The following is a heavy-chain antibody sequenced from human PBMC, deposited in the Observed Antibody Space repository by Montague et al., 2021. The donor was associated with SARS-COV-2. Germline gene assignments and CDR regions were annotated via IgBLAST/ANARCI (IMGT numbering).Heavy chain of an antibody. Sequence: SLRLSCAASGSTFDDYGMSWVRQAPGKGLEWVSGITRNGGDTGYGDSVKGRFTISRDNAKNSLYLQMTSLRAEDTALYYCSRGFNYGPFDLWGQGSLVTVSS. J-gene: IGHJ4*02. CDR1: GSTFDDYG. D-gene: IGHD4-17*01. CDR3: SRGFNYGPFDL. V-gene: IGHV3-20*04. CDR2: ITRNGGDT.